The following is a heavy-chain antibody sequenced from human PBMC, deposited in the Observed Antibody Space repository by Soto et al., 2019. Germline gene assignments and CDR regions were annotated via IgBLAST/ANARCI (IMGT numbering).Heavy chain of an antibody. CDR1: GGTFSSYA. D-gene: IGHD6-19*01. CDR2: IIPIFGTA. Sequence: SVKVSCKASGGTFSSYAISWVRQAPGQGLEWMGGIIPIFGTANYAQKFQGRVTITADESTSTAYMELSSLRSEDTAVYYCARVLLGAYSSGWYLSSFDYWGQGTLVTVS. V-gene: IGHV1-69*13. CDR3: ARVLLGAYSSGWYLSSFDY. J-gene: IGHJ4*02.